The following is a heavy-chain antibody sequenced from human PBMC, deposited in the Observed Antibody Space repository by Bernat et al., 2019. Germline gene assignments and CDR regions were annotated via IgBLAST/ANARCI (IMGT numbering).Heavy chain of an antibody. CDR1: GFTFSSYG. CDR3: ARWIPYN. V-gene: IGHV3-NL1*01. J-gene: IGHJ1*01. CDR2: IGGSGVST. D-gene: IGHD5-18*01. Sequence: QVQLVESGGGVVQPGRSLRLSCAASGFTFSSYGMHWVRQAPGKGLEWVSAIGGSGVSTYYADSVKARFTISRDNSKNTLYLQMNSLRAEDTAVYYCARWIPYNWGQGTLVTVSS.